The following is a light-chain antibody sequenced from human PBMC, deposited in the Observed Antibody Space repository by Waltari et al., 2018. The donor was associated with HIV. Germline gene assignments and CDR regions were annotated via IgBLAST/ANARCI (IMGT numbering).Light chain of an antibody. J-gene: IGKJ3*01. Sequence: DIVLTQSLDSLAVSLGERATINCKSSQSVFYNFNNKNYLAWYQHKPGQPPKLLINWASTRKSGVPDRFSGSGSGTDFILTINSLQPEDVAVYDCQQYYNLHTFGPGTKVEIK. CDR3: QQYYNLHT. CDR1: QSVFYNFNNKNY. CDR2: WAS. V-gene: IGKV4-1*01.